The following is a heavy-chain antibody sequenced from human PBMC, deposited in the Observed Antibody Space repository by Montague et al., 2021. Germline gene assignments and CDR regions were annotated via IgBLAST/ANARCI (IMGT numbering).Heavy chain of an antibody. D-gene: IGHD3-10*01. CDR2: ISTDGSST. V-gene: IGHV3-74*01. J-gene: IGHJ4*02. Sequence: SRRLYCAASGFTFSSYWMHWVRQAPGKGLVWVSRISTDGSSTTYADSVKGRFTTSRDNAKNMLYLQMNSLRAEDTAVYYCTFYKFRETPRGFDYWGQGTLVTVSA. CDR3: TFYKFRETPRGFDY. CDR1: GFTFSSYW.